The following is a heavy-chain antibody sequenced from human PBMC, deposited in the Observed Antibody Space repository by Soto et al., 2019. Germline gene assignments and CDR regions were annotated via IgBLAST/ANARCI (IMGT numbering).Heavy chain of an antibody. CDR3: AKTGDWGNIPQARYAMDV. Sequence: QVQLVESGGGVVQPGRSLRLSCAASGFSFSYYGMHWVRQAPDKGLEWVAVISSDGSKRYYAESVKGRFTISRDNSKNTLYLQMNSLRAEDAAVYYCAKTGDWGNIPQARYAMDVWGQGTTVSVSS. V-gene: IGHV3-30*18. D-gene: IGHD3-16*01. CDR2: ISSDGSKR. J-gene: IGHJ6*02. CDR1: GFSFSYYG.